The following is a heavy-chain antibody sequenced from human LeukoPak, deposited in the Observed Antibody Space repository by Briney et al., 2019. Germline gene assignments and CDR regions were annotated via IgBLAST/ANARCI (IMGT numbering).Heavy chain of an antibody. D-gene: IGHD3-10*01. CDR2: ISSTSTYT. Sequence: GGSLRLSCVVSGFTFSDYYISWVRQAPGKGLEWLSYISSTSTYTNYADSVKGRFTISRDNAKNPVYLQMNSLRVEDTAVYYCARGRIGYYGSRSYWDYWGQGTLVTVSS. J-gene: IGHJ4*02. CDR3: ARGRIGYYGSRSYWDY. CDR1: GFTFSDYY. V-gene: IGHV3-11*05.